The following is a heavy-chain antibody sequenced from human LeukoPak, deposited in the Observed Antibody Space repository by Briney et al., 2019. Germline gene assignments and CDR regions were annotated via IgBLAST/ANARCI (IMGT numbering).Heavy chain of an antibody. CDR2: IIPIFGTA. V-gene: IGHV1-69*13. Sequence: ASVKVSCKASGDTFSSYAISWVRQAPGQGLEWMGGIIPIFGTANYAQKFQGRVTITADESTSTAYMELSSLRSEDTAVYYCAREPYYYDSSGYWFDPWGQGTLVTVSS. D-gene: IGHD3-22*01. J-gene: IGHJ5*02. CDR1: GDTFSSYA. CDR3: AREPYYYDSSGYWFDP.